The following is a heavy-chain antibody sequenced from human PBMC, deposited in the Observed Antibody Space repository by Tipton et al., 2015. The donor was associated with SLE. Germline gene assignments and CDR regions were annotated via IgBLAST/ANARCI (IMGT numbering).Heavy chain of an antibody. CDR3: ARDEYRYDATDYHLLGHFDF. Sequence: TLSLTCIVSGDSISSTIYYWGWIPQPPGKGLEWVGTVFYTGNTFYNPSLKSRVPISEDTSKNQFSLKLSSVTAADTAVYYCARDEYRYDATDYHLLGHFDFWGQGTLDTVSS. CDR1: GDSISSTIYY. D-gene: IGHD4/OR15-4a*01. CDR2: VFYTGNT. V-gene: IGHV4-39*07. J-gene: IGHJ4*02.